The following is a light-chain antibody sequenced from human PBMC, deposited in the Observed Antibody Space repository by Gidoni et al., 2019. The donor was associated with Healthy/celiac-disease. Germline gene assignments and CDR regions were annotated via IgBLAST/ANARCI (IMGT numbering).Light chain of an antibody. CDR1: QSVLYSSNNKNY. V-gene: IGKV4-1*01. Sequence: IVMTHSPDSLALSLGERATINCKSSQSVLYSSNNKNYLAWYKQKPGQPPKLLIYWASTRESGVPDRFSGSGSGTDFTLTISSLQAEDVAVYYCQQYYSTPWTFGQGTKVEIK. J-gene: IGKJ1*01. CDR2: WAS. CDR3: QQYYSTPWT.